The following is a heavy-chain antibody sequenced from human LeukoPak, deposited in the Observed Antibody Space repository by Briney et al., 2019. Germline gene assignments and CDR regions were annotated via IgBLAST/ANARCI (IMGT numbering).Heavy chain of an antibody. Sequence: ASVKVSCKVSGYTLTELSMHWVRQAPGKGLEWMGGFDPEDGETIYAQKFQGRVTMTEDTSTDTAYVELSSLRSEDTAVYYCATAYGSGPPIDYWGQGTLVTVSS. CDR2: FDPEDGET. D-gene: IGHD3-10*01. CDR1: GYTLTELS. J-gene: IGHJ4*02. V-gene: IGHV1-24*01. CDR3: ATAYGSGPPIDY.